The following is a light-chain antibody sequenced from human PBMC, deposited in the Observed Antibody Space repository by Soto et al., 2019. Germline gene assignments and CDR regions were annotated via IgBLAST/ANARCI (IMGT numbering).Light chain of an antibody. V-gene: IGLV1-47*01. J-gene: IGLJ3*02. CDR3: AAWYDSLSGWV. Sequence: QSVLTQPPSASGTPGQRVTISCSGSSSDIGSNYVYWYQQLPGTAAKLLIYRNIQRPSGVPDRFSAAKSATTASLAIIGLRSEDEADYYCAAWYDSLSGWVFGGGTKLTVL. CDR2: RNI. CDR1: SSDIGSNY.